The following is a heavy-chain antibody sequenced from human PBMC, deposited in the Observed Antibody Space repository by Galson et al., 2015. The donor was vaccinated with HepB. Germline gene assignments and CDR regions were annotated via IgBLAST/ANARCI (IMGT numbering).Heavy chain of an antibody. CDR2: ISGNGGST. CDR1: GFTFSSYA. CDR3: TKASGGYSGYDYIPT. V-gene: IGHV3-23*01. Sequence: SLRLSCAVSGFTFSSYAMSWVRQAPGKGLEWVSSISGNGGSTYYADSVKGRFTISRDNAKNTMYLQMNSLRAEDTAVYYCTKASGGYSGYDYIPTWGQGTLVTVSS. D-gene: IGHD5-12*01. J-gene: IGHJ5*02.